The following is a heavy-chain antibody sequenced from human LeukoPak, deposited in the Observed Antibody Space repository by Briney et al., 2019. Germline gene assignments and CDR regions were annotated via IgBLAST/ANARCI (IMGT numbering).Heavy chain of an antibody. CDR2: ISTSSTTI. Sequence: GGSLRLSCAASGFTFSTYGMNWVRQAPGKGLEWVSYISTSSTTIYYADSVKGRFTISRDNAKNSLYLHMNSLRAEDTAVYYCARDSALRHVYYFDYWGQGTLVTVSS. CDR3: ARDSALRHVYYFDY. CDR1: GFTFSTYG. V-gene: IGHV3-48*04. J-gene: IGHJ4*02. D-gene: IGHD3-3*01.